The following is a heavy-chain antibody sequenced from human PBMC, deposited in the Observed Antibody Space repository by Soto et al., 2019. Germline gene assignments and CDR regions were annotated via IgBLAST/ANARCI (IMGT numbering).Heavy chain of an antibody. D-gene: IGHD4-17*01. V-gene: IGHV3-30*18. CDR1: GFTFSSYG. J-gene: IGHJ4*02. CDR2: ILYDGSNK. CDR3: AKDFYGGNSGGFFDH. Sequence: PGGSLRLSCAASGFTFSSYGMHWVRQAPGKGLEWVALILYDGSNKYYGDSVKGRFTISRDNSKNTLYLQMNSLRAEDTAVYYCAKDFYGGNSGGFFDHWGQGTLVTVSS.